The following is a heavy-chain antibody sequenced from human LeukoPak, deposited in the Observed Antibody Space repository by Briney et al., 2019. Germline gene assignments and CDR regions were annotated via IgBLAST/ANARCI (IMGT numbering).Heavy chain of an antibody. CDR1: GFTFSSYA. CDR3: AKELSSGGSCYGFFQH. CDR2: ISGSGGST. J-gene: IGHJ1*01. D-gene: IGHD2-15*01. V-gene: IGHV3-23*01. Sequence: GGSLRLSCAASGFTFSSYAMSWVRQAPGKGLEWVSAISGSGGSTYYADSVKGRFTISRDNSKNTLYLQMNSLRAEDTAVYYCAKELSSGGSCYGFFQHWGQGTLVTVSS.